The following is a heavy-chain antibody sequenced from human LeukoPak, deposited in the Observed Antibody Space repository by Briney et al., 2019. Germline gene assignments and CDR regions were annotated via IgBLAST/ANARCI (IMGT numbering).Heavy chain of an antibody. CDR3: ARERGYSYGYSDY. J-gene: IGHJ4*02. Sequence: PGGSLRLSCAASGFTFSSYNMHWLRQAPGKGLEWVSSISSSSSYIYYADSVKGRFTISRDNAKNSLYLQMNSLRAEDTAVYYCARERGYSYGYSDYWGQGTLVTVSS. D-gene: IGHD5-18*01. CDR1: GFTFSSYN. V-gene: IGHV3-21*01. CDR2: ISSSSSYI.